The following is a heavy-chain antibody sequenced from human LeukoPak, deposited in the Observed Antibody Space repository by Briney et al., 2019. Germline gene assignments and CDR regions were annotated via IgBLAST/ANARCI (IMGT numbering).Heavy chain of an antibody. D-gene: IGHD3-10*01. CDR3: ARDPPRGTYYYGSGSFSVDY. CDR2: IYSGGST. CDR1: GFTFRSFD. V-gene: IGHV3-53*01. J-gene: IGHJ4*02. Sequence: GGSLRLSCAASGFTFRSFDMSWVRQAPGKGLEWVSVIYSGGSTYYADSVKGRFTISRDNSKNTLYLQMNSLRAEDTAVYYCARDPPRGTYYYGSGSFSVDYWGQGTLVTVSS.